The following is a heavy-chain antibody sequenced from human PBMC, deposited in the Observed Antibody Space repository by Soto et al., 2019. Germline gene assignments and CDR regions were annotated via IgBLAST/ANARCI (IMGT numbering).Heavy chain of an antibody. D-gene: IGHD3-22*01. Sequence: SVTRSGAGCGFTLSSYDMSWVRQAPGKGLEWVAVISYDESNKYYADSVKGRFTISRDNSKNTLYLQMNSLRAEDTAVYYCAKVRPTMILGYWGQGTLVTGSS. CDR1: GFTLSSYD. CDR3: AKVRPTMILGY. J-gene: IGHJ4*02. CDR2: ISYDESNK. V-gene: IGHV3-30*18.